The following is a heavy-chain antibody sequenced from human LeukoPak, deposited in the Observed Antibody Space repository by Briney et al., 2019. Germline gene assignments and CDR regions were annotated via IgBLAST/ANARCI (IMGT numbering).Heavy chain of an antibody. CDR2: IIPIFGTA. CDR1: GGTFSSYA. D-gene: IGHD5-24*01. J-gene: IGHJ4*02. V-gene: IGHV1-69*13. Sequence: SVNVSCKASGGTFSSYAISWVRQAPGQGLEWMGGIIPIFGTANYAQKFQGRVTITADESTSTAYMELSSLRSEDTAVYYCARPTEEMATINAYFHYWGQGTLVTVSS. CDR3: ARPTEEMATINAYFHY.